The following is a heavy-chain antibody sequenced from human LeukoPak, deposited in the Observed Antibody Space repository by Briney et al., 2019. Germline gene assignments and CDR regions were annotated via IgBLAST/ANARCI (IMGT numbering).Heavy chain of an antibody. CDR3: GRDHDSVAAAGNKY. D-gene: IGHD6-13*01. V-gene: IGHV3-23*01. CDR2: ISGSGGHT. J-gene: IGHJ1*01. Sequence: PGGSLRLSCAASDSGFTFSSDGISWVRQAPGKGLEWVTGISGSGGHTYYADSVKGRFTIFRDNSKNTLYLQMNSLRAEDTAVYYCGRDHDSVAAAGNKYWGQGTLVTVSS. CDR1: DSGFTFSSDG.